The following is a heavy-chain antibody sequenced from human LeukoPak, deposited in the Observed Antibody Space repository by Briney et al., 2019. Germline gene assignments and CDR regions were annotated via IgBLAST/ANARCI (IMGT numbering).Heavy chain of an antibody. V-gene: IGHV3-30*02. CDR2: IRYDGSNK. D-gene: IGHD3-10*01. J-gene: IGHJ4*02. Sequence: GGSLRLSCAASGFTLSSYGMHWVRQAPGKGLGWVAFIRYDGSNKYYADSVKGRFTISRDNSKNTLYLQMNSLRAEDTAVYYCAKTPYLYFGSGSYQFAYWGQGTLVTVSS. CDR1: GFTLSSYG. CDR3: AKTPYLYFGSGSYQFAY.